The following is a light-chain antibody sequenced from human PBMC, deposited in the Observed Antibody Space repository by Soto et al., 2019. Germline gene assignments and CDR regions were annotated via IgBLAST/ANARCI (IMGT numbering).Light chain of an antibody. CDR1: QSISSY. CDR3: QQYGSSRT. Sequence: TQSPSSLSASVGDRVTITCRASQSISSYLNWYQQKPGQAPRLLISGASTRATGIPARFSGSGSGTDFTLTISRLEPEDFAVYYCQQYGSSRTFGQGTKVDIK. J-gene: IGKJ1*01. CDR2: GAS. V-gene: IGKV3-20*01.